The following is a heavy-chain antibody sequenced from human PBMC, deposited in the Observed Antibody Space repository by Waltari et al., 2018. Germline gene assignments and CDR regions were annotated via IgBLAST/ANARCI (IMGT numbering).Heavy chain of an antibody. CDR2: IYSGGST. V-gene: IGHV3-53*01. CDR3: AREVAAAGTGWYFDL. D-gene: IGHD6-13*01. CDR1: GFPVSSNY. Sequence: EVQLVESGGGLIQPGGSLRLSCAASGFPVSSNYMSWVRQAPGKGLGGGTGIYSGGSTDYADSVKGRFTIARDNSKNTLDLQMNSLRAEDTAVYYCAREVAAAGTGWYFDLWGRGTLVTVSS. J-gene: IGHJ2*01.